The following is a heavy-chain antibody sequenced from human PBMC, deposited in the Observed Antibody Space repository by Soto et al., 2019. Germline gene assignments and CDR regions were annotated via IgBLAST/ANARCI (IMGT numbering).Heavy chain of an antibody. J-gene: IGHJ3*02. V-gene: IGHV3-9*01. D-gene: IGHD3-10*01. Sequence: GGSLRLSCAASGFPFDDYAMHWVRQAPGKGLEWVSGISWNSGSIGYADSVKGRFTISRDNAKNSLYLQMNSLRAEDTALYYCAKDILPGGGFGELLYDAFDIWGQGTMVTLSS. CDR2: ISWNSGSI. CDR1: GFPFDDYA. CDR3: AKDILPGGGFGELLYDAFDI.